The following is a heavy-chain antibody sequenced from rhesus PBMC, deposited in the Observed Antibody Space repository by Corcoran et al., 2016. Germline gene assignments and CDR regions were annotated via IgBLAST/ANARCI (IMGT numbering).Heavy chain of an antibody. V-gene: IGHV4-160*01. CDR2: LDSSGST. Sequence: QLQLQVSGPGLVKPSETLSLTCAVSGGSISGYWWRWIRQPPGKGLEWIGRLDSSGSTDYNRSLKSRVTNSRDTSKNQFSLKLSSVTAADTAVYYCAGGVSAIDYWGQGVLVTVSS. CDR3: AGGVSAIDY. D-gene: IGHD2-39*01. J-gene: IGHJ4*01. CDR1: GGSISGYW.